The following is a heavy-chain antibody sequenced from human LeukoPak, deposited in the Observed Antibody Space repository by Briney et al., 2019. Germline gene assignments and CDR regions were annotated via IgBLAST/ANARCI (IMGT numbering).Heavy chain of an antibody. D-gene: IGHD2-15*01. Sequence: GESLKISCKGSGYSFTNYWIGWVRQMPGKGLELMGIIYPGDSDTRYSPSFQGQVTISADKSISTAYLQWSGLKASDTAMYYCARPLRNGGSYNAFDIWGKGQWSPSLQ. CDR1: GYSFTNYW. V-gene: IGHV5-51*01. J-gene: IGHJ3*02. CDR2: IYPGDSDT. CDR3: ARPLRNGGSYNAFDI.